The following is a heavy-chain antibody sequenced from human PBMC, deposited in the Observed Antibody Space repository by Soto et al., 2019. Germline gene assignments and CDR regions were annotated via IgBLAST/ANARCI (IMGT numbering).Heavy chain of an antibody. CDR1: GYPFIGYY. CDR2: INPKTGGT. CDR3: ASALGYRSIALMDV. Sequence: GASVKVSCKASGYPFIGYYIHWVRQAPGQRLEWMGWINPKTGGTKFALQFQGRVSLTRDTSITSAFMELSSLRTDDTAVYYCASALGYRSIALMDVWGQGTTVTVSS. D-gene: IGHD6-25*01. V-gene: IGHV1-2*02. J-gene: IGHJ6*02.